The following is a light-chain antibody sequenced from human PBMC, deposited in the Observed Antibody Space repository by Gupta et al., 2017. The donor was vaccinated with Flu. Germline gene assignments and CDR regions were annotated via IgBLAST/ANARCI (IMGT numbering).Light chain of an antibody. J-gene: IGLJ3*02. CDR2: RNY. CDR1: SSNIGSNY. V-gene: IGLV1-47*01. CDR3: AAWDDSLSSWV. Sequence: RVTVSCSGSSSNIGSNYVYWYQQLPGTAPKLLMSRNYQRPSGVPDRFSGSKAGTSASLAISGLRSEDEADYYCAAWDDSLSSWVFGGGTKLTVL.